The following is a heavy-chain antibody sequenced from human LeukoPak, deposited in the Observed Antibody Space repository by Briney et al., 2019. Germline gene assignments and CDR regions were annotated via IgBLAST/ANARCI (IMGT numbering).Heavy chain of an antibody. CDR3: ARSGLGARNQYYYMDV. CDR1: GFSLSKVW. J-gene: IGHJ6*03. CDR2: IKTKTDGGTT. Sequence: GGSLRLSCTASGFSLSKVWMSWVRQAPGQGLEWVGHIKTKTDGGTTEYVAPVRGRFTISRDDSGDTLYLQMNSLKIEDTAVYYCARSGLGARNQYYYMDVWGKGTTVTVSS. V-gene: IGHV3-15*01. D-gene: IGHD1-14*01.